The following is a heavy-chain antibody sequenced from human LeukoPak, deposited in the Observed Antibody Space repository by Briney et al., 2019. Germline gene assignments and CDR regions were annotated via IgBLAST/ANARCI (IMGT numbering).Heavy chain of an antibody. J-gene: IGHJ4*02. CDR3: ASVCSSTSCYRDY. V-gene: IGHV4-59*01. D-gene: IGHD2-2*01. CDR2: IYYSGST. CDR1: GGSISSYY. Sequence: SETLSLTCTVSGGSISSYYWSWIRQPPGKGLEWIGYIYYSGSTNYNPSLKSRVTISVDTSKNQFSLKLSSVTAADTAVYYCASVCSSTSCYRDYWGQGTLVTVSS.